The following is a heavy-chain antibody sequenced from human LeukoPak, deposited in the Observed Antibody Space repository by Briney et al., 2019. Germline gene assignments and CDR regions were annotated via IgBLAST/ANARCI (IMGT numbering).Heavy chain of an antibody. CDR3: AKGGIAARPDYYYYMDV. J-gene: IGHJ6*03. CDR2: IYSGGST. CDR1: GFTVSSNY. V-gene: IGHV3-53*01. Sequence: PGGSLRLSCAASGFTVSSNYMSWVRQAPGKGLEWVSVIYSGGSTYYADSVKGRFTISRDNSKNTLYLQMNSLRAEDTAVYYCAKGGIAARPDYYYYMDVWGKGTTVTVSS. D-gene: IGHD6-6*01.